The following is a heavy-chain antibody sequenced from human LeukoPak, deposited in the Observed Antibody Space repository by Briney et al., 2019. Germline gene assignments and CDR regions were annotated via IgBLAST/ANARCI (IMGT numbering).Heavy chain of an antibody. CDR2: IYYSGST. CDR3: ARPPGPHCGGDCPFDH. Sequence: SETLSLTCTVSGGSISSSSYYWGWIRQPPGKGLEWIGSIYYSGSTYYNPSLKSRVTISVDTSQNQFSLKLTSFNAADTALYYCARPPGPHCGGDCPFDHWGQGTLVTVSS. V-gene: IGHV4-39*07. D-gene: IGHD2-21*02. CDR1: GGSISSSSYY. J-gene: IGHJ4*02.